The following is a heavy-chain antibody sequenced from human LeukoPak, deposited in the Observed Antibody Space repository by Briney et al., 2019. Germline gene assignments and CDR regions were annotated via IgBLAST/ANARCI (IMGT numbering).Heavy chain of an antibody. J-gene: IGHJ5*02. CDR1: GYSFTSYW. Sequence: PGESLKISCKASGYSFTSYWIAWVRQMPGKGLEWMGVIYPDDFDTRYSPSFQGQVTISADKSISTAFLQWSSLKASDTAIYCCARHGKLSASRNWFDPWGQGTLVTVSS. CDR3: ARHGKLSASRNWFDP. CDR2: IYPDDFDT. V-gene: IGHV5-51*01. D-gene: IGHD1-26*01.